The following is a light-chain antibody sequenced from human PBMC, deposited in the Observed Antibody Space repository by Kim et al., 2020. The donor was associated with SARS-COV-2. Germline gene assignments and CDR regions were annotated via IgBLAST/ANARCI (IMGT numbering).Light chain of an antibody. CDR3: AAWDDTLNGPV. CDR2: SNN. Sequence: GKWVTISCSGSSSNIGSNSVNWYQQFPGMAPKLLIYSNNQRHSGVPARFSASKSGTSASLAITGLQSDDEADYYCAAWDDTLNGPVFGAGTQLTVL. CDR1: SSNIGSNS. J-gene: IGLJ2*01. V-gene: IGLV1-44*01.